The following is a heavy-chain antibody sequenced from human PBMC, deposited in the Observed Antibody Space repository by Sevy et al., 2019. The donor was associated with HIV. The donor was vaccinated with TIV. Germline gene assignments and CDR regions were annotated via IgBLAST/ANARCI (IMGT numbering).Heavy chain of an antibody. CDR2: INQDGGAK. V-gene: IGHV3-7*01. CDR1: GFTLSTTW. Sequence: VGSLRLSCAASGFTLSTTWMTWVRQAPGKGLEWVANINQDGGAKYYVDSVKGRFTISRDNTKNSLYLQMRSLRVEDTAVYYCTTSFGVIAGDDFDYWGQGTLVTVSS. CDR3: TTSFGVIAGDDFDY. D-gene: IGHD3-3*01. J-gene: IGHJ4*01.